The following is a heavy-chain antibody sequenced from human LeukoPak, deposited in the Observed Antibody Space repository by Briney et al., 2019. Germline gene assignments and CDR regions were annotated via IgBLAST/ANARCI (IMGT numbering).Heavy chain of an antibody. V-gene: IGHV3-66*02. Sequence: GGSLRLSCAASGFTVSTNYMTWVRQAPGKGLEWVSVIYGGGSKFYADSVKGRFTISRDNSKNTLYLQMNSLRAEDTAVYYCARASIAASGYYFDYWGKGTLVTVSS. J-gene: IGHJ4*02. D-gene: IGHD6-6*01. CDR1: GFTVSTNY. CDR2: IYGGGSK. CDR3: ARASIAASGYYFDY.